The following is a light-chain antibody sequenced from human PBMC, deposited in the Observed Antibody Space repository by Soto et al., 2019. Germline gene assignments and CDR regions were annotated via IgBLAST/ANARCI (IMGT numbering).Light chain of an antibody. CDR2: GAS. J-gene: IGKJ2*01. CDR1: QGIDNY. Sequence: DIQMTQSPPSLSASVGDRVTLTCRASQGIDNYLAWFQQKPGKAPKYLIYGASNWQSGVPSKFSGSGFGTDFTLTISSLQPEDFATYYCLQYESYPYAFGQGTKLEI. V-gene: IGKV1-16*02. CDR3: LQYESYPYA.